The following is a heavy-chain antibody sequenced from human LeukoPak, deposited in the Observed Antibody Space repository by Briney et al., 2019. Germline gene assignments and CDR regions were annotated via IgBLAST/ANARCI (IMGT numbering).Heavy chain of an antibody. Sequence: GGSLRLSCVASGFPFSSYWMTWVRQAPGKGLEWVANIKQDGSKKSYVDSVKGRFTISRDSAKNSLYLQMNSLRAEDTAIYYCTRVGYVDEGIDYWGQGTLVTVSS. CDR1: GFPFSSYW. CDR3: TRVGYVDEGIDY. CDR2: IKQDGSKK. J-gene: IGHJ4*02. D-gene: IGHD4-17*01. V-gene: IGHV3-7*04.